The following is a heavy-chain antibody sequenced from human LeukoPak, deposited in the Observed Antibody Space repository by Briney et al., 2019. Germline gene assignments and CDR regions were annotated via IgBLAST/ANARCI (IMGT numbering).Heavy chain of an antibody. CDR1: GFTFDEYA. J-gene: IGHJ4*02. D-gene: IGHD3-3*01. CDR2: ISWNSGSK. V-gene: IGHV3-9*01. Sequence: GRSLRLSCAASGFTFDEYAMHWVRQAPGKGLEWVSGISWNSGSKGYAGSVKGRFTISRDNAKNSLYLQMNSLRAEDTAVYYCARERQNKDFWSGGDYWGQGTLVTVSP. CDR3: ARERQNKDFWSGGDY.